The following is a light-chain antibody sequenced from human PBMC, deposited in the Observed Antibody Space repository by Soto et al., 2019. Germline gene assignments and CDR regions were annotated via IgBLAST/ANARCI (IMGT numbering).Light chain of an antibody. CDR3: QQYYSYPRT. Sequence: AIRMTQSPSSFSASTGDRVTITCRASQGISSYLAWYQQKPGKAPKLLTYAASTLQSGVPSRFRGSGSGTDFTPTISCLQSEDFQTYYCQQYYSYPRTLGQGTKVDIK. CDR2: AAS. J-gene: IGKJ1*01. CDR1: QGISSY. V-gene: IGKV1-8*01.